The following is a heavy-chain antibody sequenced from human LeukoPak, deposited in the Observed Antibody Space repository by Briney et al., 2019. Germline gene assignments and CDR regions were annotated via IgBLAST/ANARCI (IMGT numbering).Heavy chain of an antibody. J-gene: IGHJ4*02. CDR1: GFTFSDCD. Sequence: KTGGSLRLPCTASGFTFSDCDMNWFRQAPGKGLEWVSSISYRTSHIYYADSVKGRFTISRDNAKNSLYLQMDSLRAEDTAVYFCGRAFPPLRTAAAGDYWGQGTLVTVSS. CDR3: GRAFPPLRTAAAGDY. D-gene: IGHD6-13*01. V-gene: IGHV3-21*01. CDR2: ISYRTSHI.